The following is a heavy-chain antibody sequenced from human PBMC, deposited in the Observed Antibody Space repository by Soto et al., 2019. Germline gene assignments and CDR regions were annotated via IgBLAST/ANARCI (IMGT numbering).Heavy chain of an antibody. CDR1: GGSISSYY. Sequence: SETLSLTCTVSGGSISSYYWSWIRQPAGKGLEWIGRIYTSGSTNYNPSLKSRVNMSVDTSKNQFSLKLSSVTAADTAVYYCARMDYSNWFDPWCQGNLLTVSS. CDR2: IYTSGST. D-gene: IGHD2-15*01. V-gene: IGHV4-4*07. J-gene: IGHJ5*02. CDR3: ARMDYSNWFDP.